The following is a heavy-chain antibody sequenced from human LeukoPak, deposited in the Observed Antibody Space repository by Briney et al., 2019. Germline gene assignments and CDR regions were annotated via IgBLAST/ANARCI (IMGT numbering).Heavy chain of an antibody. CDR1: GYTFTSYG. CDR2: ISAYNGNT. J-gene: IGHJ4*02. D-gene: IGHD2/OR15-2a*01. V-gene: IGHV1-18*01. CDR3: ARVPNYYFHGYFDY. Sequence: ASVKVSCKASGYTFTSYGISWVRQAPGQGLEWMGWISAYNGNTNYAQKLQGRVTMTTDTSTSTAYMELRSLRSDDTAVYYCARVPNYYFHGYFDYWGQGTLVTVSS.